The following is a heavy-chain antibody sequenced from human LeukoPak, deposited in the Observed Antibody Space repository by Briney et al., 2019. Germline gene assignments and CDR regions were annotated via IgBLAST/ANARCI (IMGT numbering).Heavy chain of an antibody. J-gene: IGHJ6*02. CDR2: ISYDGSNK. CDR1: GFTFSSYA. V-gene: IGHV3-30-3*01. CDR3: ARDAPQGYGTDV. Sequence: GGSLRLSCAASGFTFSSYAMHWVRQAPGKGLEWVAVISYDGSNKYYADSVKGRFTISRDNSKNTLYLQMNSLRAEDTAVYYCARDAPQGYGTDVWGQGTTVSVSS.